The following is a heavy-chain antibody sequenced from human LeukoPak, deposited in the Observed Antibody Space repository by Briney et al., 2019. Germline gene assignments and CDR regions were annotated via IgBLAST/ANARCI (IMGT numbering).Heavy chain of an antibody. J-gene: IGHJ4*02. D-gene: IGHD3-22*01. CDR1: GFTVSSNY. CDR2: LYSGGNT. CDR3: ARDRLGDYDHSGYYDK. Sequence: GGSLRLSCAASGFTVSSNYMSWVRQAPGKGLEWVSLLYSGGNTYYADSVKGRFTISRDNAKNSVYLQMNNLRAEDTAVYYCARDRLGDYDHSGYYDKWGQGTLVTVSS. V-gene: IGHV3-53*01.